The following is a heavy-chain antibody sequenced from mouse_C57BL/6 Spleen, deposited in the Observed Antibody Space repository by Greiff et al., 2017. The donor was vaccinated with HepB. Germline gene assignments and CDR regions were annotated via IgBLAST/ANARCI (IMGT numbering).Heavy chain of an antibody. CDR2: IYPGDGDT. D-gene: IGHD2-10*02. J-gene: IGHJ2*01. V-gene: IGHV1-80*01. Sequence: VQLQQSGAELVKPGASVKISCKASGYAFSSYWMNWVKQRPGKGLEWIGQIYPGDGDTNYNGKFKGKATLTADKSSSTAYMQLSSLTSEDSAVYFCAREGYGYYFDYWGQSTTLTVSS. CDR1: GYAFSSYW. CDR3: AREGYGYYFDY.